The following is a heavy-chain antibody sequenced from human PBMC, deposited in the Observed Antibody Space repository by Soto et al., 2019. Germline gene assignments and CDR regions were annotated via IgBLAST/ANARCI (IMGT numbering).Heavy chain of an antibody. J-gene: IGHJ6*02. D-gene: IGHD6-19*01. CDR2: INPNSGGT. CDR1: GYTFTGYY. V-gene: IGHV1-2*04. CDR3: AREYNVAGHYYYYGMDV. Sequence: ASVKVSCKASGYTFTGYYMHWVRQAPGQGLEWMGWINPNSGGTNYAQKFQGWVTMTRDTSISTAYMELSRLRSDDTAVYYCAREYNVAGHYYYYGMDVWGQGTTVTVSS.